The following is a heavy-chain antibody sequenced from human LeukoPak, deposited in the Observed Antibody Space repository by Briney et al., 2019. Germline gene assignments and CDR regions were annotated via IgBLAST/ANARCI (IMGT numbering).Heavy chain of an antibody. J-gene: IGHJ4*02. D-gene: IGHD6-19*01. Sequence: ASVKVSCKASGYTFTSYGITWVRQAPGQGLEWMGWISGYNGNTNYAQKFQGRVTMTRDTSISTAYMELSRLRSDDTAVYYCADIAVALGGTKFDYWGQGTLVTVSS. CDR2: ISGYNGNT. CDR3: ADIAVALGGTKFDY. V-gene: IGHV1-18*01. CDR1: GYTFTSYG.